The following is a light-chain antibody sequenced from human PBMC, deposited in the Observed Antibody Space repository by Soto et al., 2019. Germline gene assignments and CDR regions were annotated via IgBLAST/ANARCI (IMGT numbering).Light chain of an antibody. Sequence: DIQMTQSPSSLSASGGDRVTITCRASQGISNYLAWYQQKPGKVTKLLIYAASTLQPGDPPRLSGSGSGADFTLPINSLQPKDDATYYCQEYNSDPYTFGKGTKLVIK. CDR2: AAS. J-gene: IGKJ2*01. CDR1: QGISNY. CDR3: QEYNSDPYT. V-gene: IGKV1-27*01.